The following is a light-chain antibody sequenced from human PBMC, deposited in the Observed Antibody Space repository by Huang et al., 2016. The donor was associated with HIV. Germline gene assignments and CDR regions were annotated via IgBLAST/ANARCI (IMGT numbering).Light chain of an antibody. CDR1: QSVSSY. CDR3: QQRSNWPPT. V-gene: IGKV3-11*01. J-gene: IGKJ4*01. CDR2: DAS. Sequence: EIVLTQSPATLSLSPGERVTLSCRASQSVSSYVARYQQKPGQAPRLLSYDASNRATCVPARFSGSGSGTDFSLTISSLEPEDFAVYYCQQRSNWPPTFGGGTKVEIK.